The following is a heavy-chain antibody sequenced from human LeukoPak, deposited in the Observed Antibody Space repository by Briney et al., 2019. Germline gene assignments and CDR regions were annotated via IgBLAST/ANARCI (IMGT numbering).Heavy chain of an antibody. J-gene: IGHJ3*02. CDR2: IYRGGAT. V-gene: IGHV3-53*05. CDR1: GFNVGSNY. D-gene: IGHD6-19*01. CDR3: AKGGPGYSSGWYFFSAHDAFDI. Sequence: GGSLRLSCAASGFNVGSNYMSWVRQTPRKGLEWVSVIYRGGATYYADSVKGRFTISRDNSKNTLYLQMNSLRAEDTAVYYCAKGGPGYSSGWYFFSAHDAFDIWGQGTMVTVSS.